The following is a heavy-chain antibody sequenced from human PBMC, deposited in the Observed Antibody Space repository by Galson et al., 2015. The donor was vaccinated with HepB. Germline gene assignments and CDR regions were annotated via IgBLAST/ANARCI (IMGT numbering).Heavy chain of an antibody. CDR2: ISSSSSYI. J-gene: IGHJ4*02. V-gene: IGHV3-21*01. Sequence: SLRLSCAASGFTFSSYSMNWVRQAPGKGLEWVSSISSSSSYIYYADSVKGRFTISRDNAKNSLYLQMNSLRAEDTAVYYCARVASIDSSGYYYELGYWGQGTLVTVSS. D-gene: IGHD3-22*01. CDR3: ARVASIDSSGYYYELGY. CDR1: GFTFSSYS.